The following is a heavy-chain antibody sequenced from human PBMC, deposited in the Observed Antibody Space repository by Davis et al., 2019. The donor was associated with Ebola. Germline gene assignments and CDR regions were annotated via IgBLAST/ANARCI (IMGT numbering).Heavy chain of an antibody. CDR3: ARRILISSRGAMDV. CDR2: SSTSDEHI. Sequence: GSLRLSCVTSGFTFSIYSLNWVRQAPGKGPEWVAHSSTSDEHISYAESVKGRFTVSRDNSQNSLHLQMNSLRDEDTGVYYCARRILISSRGAMDVWGQGTTVTVSS. CDR1: GFTFSIYS. J-gene: IGHJ6*02. D-gene: IGHD2-15*01. V-gene: IGHV3-48*02.